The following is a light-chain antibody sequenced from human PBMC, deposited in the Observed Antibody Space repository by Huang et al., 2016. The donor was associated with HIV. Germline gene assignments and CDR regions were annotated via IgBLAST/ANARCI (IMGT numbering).Light chain of an antibody. CDR2: DGS. J-gene: IGKJ1*01. CDR1: QTVSSNS. V-gene: IGKV3D-20*01. Sequence: EIVLTQSPGTLSLSPGERATLSCGASQTVSSNSVAWYQQKPGLAPRLLNYDGSNSGSGLPERISGDGSGRDFTLTSSRLEPEEVAVYCCQQYGRSPWTCGRGSKVGIK. CDR3: QQYGRSPWT.